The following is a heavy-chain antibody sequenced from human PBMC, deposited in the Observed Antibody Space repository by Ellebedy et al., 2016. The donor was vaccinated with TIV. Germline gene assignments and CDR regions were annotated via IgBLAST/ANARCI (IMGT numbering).Heavy chain of an antibody. Sequence: SETLSLXCTVSGGSIDNTAYFWGWIRQPPGKGLEWIGSIYDNETTFSNPSLKSRVTMSLDTSKNQFSLNLTSVTAADTAVYYCARDMDTHDAFDIWGQGTMVTVFS. V-gene: IGHV4-39*07. D-gene: IGHD3-10*01. CDR1: GGSIDNTAYF. CDR3: ARDMDTHDAFDI. J-gene: IGHJ3*02. CDR2: IYDNETT.